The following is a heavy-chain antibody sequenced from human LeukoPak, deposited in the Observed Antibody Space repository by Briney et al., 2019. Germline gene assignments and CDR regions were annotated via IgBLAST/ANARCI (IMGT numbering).Heavy chain of an antibody. V-gene: IGHV4-39*01. CDR1: GGSISSSSYY. CDR2: IYYSGST. CDR3: ARPITRGIEDAFDI. D-gene: IGHD3-10*01. Sequence: PSETLSLTCTVSGGSISSSSYYWGWIRQPPGKGLDWIGSIYYSGSTYYNPSLKSRVTISVDTSKNQFPLKLSSVTAADTAVYYCARPITRGIEDAFDIWGQGTMVTVSS. J-gene: IGHJ3*02.